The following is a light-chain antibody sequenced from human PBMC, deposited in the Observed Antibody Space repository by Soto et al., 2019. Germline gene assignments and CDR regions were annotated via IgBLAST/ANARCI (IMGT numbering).Light chain of an antibody. CDR3: QQRIEWHRT. Sequence: EIVLTQSPATLHSSAGERATLSCRASQSISTNLAWYQQKPGQAPQLLIYRASTRATGIPARFSGSGSGTDFSLSISSRQPEDFAVDYCQQRIEWHRTFGQWTKVEVK. CDR2: RAS. J-gene: IGKJ1*01. V-gene: IGKV3-11*01. CDR1: QSISTN.